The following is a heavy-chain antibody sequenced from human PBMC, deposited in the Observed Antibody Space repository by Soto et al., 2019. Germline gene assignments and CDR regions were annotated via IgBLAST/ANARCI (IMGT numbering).Heavy chain of an antibody. J-gene: IGHJ5*02. CDR2: INPNSGGT. Sequence: ASVKVSCKASGYTFTGYYMHCVRQAPGQGLEWMGWINPNSGGTNYAQKFQGRVTMTRDTSISTAYMELSRLRSDDTAVYYCARDKATVTTYDPRFSRPQGFDPWGQGTLVTVSS. CDR1: GYTFTGYY. V-gene: IGHV1-2*02. D-gene: IGHD4-17*01. CDR3: ARDKATVTTYDPRFSRPQGFDP.